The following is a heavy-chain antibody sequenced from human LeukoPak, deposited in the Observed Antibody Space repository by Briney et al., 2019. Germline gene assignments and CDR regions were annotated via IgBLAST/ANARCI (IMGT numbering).Heavy chain of an antibody. CDR2: ISGSGGST. Sequence: GGSLRLFCAASGFTFSSYAMSWVRQAPGKGLEWVPAISGSGGSTYYADSVKGRFTISRDNSKNTLYLQMNSLKTEDTAVYYCTAQGTAGVVVVAATPIYYYYGMDVWGQGTTVTVSS. CDR3: TAQGTAGVVVVAATPIYYYYGMDV. V-gene: IGHV3-23*01. J-gene: IGHJ6*02. CDR1: GFTFSSYA. D-gene: IGHD2-15*01.